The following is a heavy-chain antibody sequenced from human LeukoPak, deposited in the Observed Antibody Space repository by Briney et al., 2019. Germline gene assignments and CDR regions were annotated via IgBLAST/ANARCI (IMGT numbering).Heavy chain of an antibody. V-gene: IGHV4-34*01. CDR2: INHSGST. D-gene: IGHD3-16*01. J-gene: IGHJ6*02. CDR3: ARGHLYSYYYYVMDV. CDR1: GGSFSGYY. Sequence: SETLSLTCAVYGGSFSGYYWSWIHQPPGKGLEWIGEINHSGSTNYNPSLKSRVTISVDTSKNQFSLKLSSVTAADTGVYYCARGHLYSYYYYVMDVWGQGTTVTVSS.